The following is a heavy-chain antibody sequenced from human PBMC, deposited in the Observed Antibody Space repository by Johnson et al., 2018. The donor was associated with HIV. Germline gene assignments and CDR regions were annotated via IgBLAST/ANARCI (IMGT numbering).Heavy chain of an antibody. J-gene: IGHJ3*02. D-gene: IGHD5-18*01. Sequence: VQLVESGGGVVQPGGSLRLSCAASGFTFSAYWMTWVRQAPGKGLEWVASIRQEGSNKYYADSVKGRFTISRDNSKNTLYLQMNSLRAEDTAVYYCAKDLWETAMDDAFDIWGQGTMVTVSS. V-gene: IGHV3-30*02. CDR1: GFTFSAYW. CDR2: IRQEGSNK. CDR3: AKDLWETAMDDAFDI.